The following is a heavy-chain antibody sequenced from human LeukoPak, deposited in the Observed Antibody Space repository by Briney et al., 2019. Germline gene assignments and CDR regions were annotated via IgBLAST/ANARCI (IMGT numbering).Heavy chain of an antibody. Sequence: DSVKGRFTVSRDNAKNSLYLQMNSLSAEDMAVYYCARKRLVVVGSTHYYYGMDVWGQGTTVTVSS. CDR3: ARKRLVVVGSTHYYYGMDV. J-gene: IGHJ6*02. D-gene: IGHD2-15*01. V-gene: IGHV3-7*01.